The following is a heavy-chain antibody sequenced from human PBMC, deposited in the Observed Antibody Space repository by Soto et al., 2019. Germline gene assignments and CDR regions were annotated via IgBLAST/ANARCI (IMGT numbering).Heavy chain of an antibody. D-gene: IGHD3-3*01. CDR2: IYYSGST. CDR3: ARGYYDFWGAERGYFGY. J-gene: IGHJ4*02. CDR1: GGSISSYY. V-gene: IGHV4-59*01. Sequence: SETLSLTCTVSGGSISSYYWSWIRQPPGKGLEWIGYIYYSGSTNYNPSLKSRVTISVDTSKNQFSLKLSSVTAADTAVYYCARGYYDFWGAERGYFGYGGRGTLVTFLL.